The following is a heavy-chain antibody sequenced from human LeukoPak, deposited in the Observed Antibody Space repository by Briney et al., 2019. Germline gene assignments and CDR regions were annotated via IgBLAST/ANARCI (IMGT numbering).Heavy chain of an antibody. J-gene: IGHJ4*02. CDR1: GITFSSYG. CDR2: ISYDRSNK. V-gene: IGHV3-30*18. D-gene: IGHD6-19*01. Sequence: GGSLRLSCAASGITFSSYGMHWVRQAPGNGLEWVAVISYDRSNKYYADSLKGRFTISRDNSKNTLYLQMNSLRTEDTAVYYCAKLPTVAATIAGSGYWGQGTLVTVSS. CDR3: AKLPTVAATIAGSGY.